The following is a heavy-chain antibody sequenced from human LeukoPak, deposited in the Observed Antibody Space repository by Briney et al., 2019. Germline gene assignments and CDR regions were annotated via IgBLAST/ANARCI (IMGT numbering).Heavy chain of an antibody. D-gene: IGHD3-16*01. J-gene: IGHJ4*02. Sequence: SQTLSLTCAISGDSVSNSNTAWNWFRQSPSRGLEWLGRTYYRSKWYNDYAASVKSRISVNPDTSKNQFSLHLQSVTPEDTAVFYCVREYTYGAFYSWGQGTLVTVSS. CDR1: GDSVSNSNTA. CDR3: VREYTYGAFYS. V-gene: IGHV6-1*01. CDR2: TYYRSKWYN.